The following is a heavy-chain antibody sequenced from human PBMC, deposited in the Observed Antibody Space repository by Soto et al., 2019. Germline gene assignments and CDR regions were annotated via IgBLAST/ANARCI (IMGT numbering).Heavy chain of an antibody. J-gene: IGHJ6*02. V-gene: IGHV3-48*03. D-gene: IGHD2-15*01. Sequence: PGGSLRLSCAASGSTFSSYEMNWVRQAPGKGLEWVSYISSSGSTIYYADSVKGRFTISRDNAKNSLYLQMNSLRAEDTAVYYCARDGGYCSGGSCYLRTYYYYGMDVWGQGTTVTVSS. CDR2: ISSSGSTI. CDR1: GSTFSSYE. CDR3: ARDGGYCSGGSCYLRTYYYYGMDV.